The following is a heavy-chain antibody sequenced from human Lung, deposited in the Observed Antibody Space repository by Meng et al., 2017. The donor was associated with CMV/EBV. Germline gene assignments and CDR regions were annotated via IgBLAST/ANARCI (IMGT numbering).Heavy chain of an antibody. Sequence: GGSXRLXCTASGFTFSDYSMNWVRQAPGKGLEWVSSITGNGLYIYYADAVKGRFTLSRDNAKNSLYLQINSLRAEDTAVYYCVREMLTEFYNWNSLHYLDYWGQGTXVTVSS. CDR3: VREMLTEFYNWNSLHYLDY. CDR2: ITGNGLYI. D-gene: IGHD1-20*01. J-gene: IGHJ4*02. CDR1: GFTFSDYS. V-gene: IGHV3-21*01.